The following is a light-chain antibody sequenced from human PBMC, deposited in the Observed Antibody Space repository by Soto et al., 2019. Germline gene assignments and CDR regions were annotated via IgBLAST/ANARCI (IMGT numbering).Light chain of an antibody. CDR3: KHYLNRWT. J-gene: IGKJ1*01. CDR1: QSISTW. V-gene: IGKV1-5*03. CDR2: KAS. Sequence: DIQMTQSPSTLSASVGDRVTITCRASQSISTWLAWYQQKPGKAPKLLIYKASSLEGGVPSRFSGSGSGTEFTLTISSLQPDDFATYYCKHYLNRWTFGQGTKVDI.